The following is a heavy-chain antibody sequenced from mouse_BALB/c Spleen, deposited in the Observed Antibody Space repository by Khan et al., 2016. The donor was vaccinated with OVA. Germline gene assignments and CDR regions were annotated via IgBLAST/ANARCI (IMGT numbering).Heavy chain of an antibody. V-gene: IGHV3-2*02. D-gene: IGHD1-1*01. Sequence: EVELVESGPGLVKPSQSLSLTCTVTGYSITSGYAWNRIRQFPGNKLEWMGYISFSGVTSYTPSLKSRISITRDTSKNQFFLQLNSVTTEDTATYYCARGNYYGYYFDYWGHGTTLTVSS. J-gene: IGHJ2*01. CDR3: ARGNYYGYYFDY. CDR2: ISFSGVT. CDR1: GYSITSGYA.